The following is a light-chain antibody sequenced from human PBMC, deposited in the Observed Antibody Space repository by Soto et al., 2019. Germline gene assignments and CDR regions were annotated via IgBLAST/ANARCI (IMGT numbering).Light chain of an antibody. V-gene: IGKV3-20*01. Sequence: EIVLTQSPGTLSLSPGERATLSCRASQSVSSAYLAWYQHKPGQPPTLLIYAACSRVTGIPDRFSGSGSGTDFTLTISRLEPEDFAVYYCQLYGSSSTWTFGQGTKVEIK. CDR2: AAC. CDR1: QSVSSAY. CDR3: QLYGSSSTWT. J-gene: IGKJ1*01.